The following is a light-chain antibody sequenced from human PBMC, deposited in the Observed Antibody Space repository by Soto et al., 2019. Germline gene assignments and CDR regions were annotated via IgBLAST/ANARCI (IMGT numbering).Light chain of an antibody. CDR2: GVS. CDR3: SSYRNPDSHV. V-gene: IGLV2-14*01. J-gene: IGLJ1*01. Sequence: QSALTQLRSVSGSPGQSITISCTGTSSDVGGYNYVSWYQHHPGKTPTLMIYGVSNRPSGVSNRFSGSKSGNTASLTISGLQAEDEADYFCSSYRNPDSHVFGTGTKVTVL. CDR1: SSDVGGYNY.